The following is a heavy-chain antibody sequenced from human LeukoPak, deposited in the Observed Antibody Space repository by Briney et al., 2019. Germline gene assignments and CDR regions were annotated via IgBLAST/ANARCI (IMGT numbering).Heavy chain of an antibody. CDR2: IYTSGST. CDR3: ARDDRSGPDYYYMDV. Sequence: KPSETLSLTCTVSGVSISSYYWSWLRQPAGKGLEWIGRIYTSGSTNYNPSLKSRVTMSVDTSKNQFSLKLSSVTAADTAVYYCARDDRSGPDYYYMDVWGKGTTVTISS. J-gene: IGHJ6*03. D-gene: IGHD3-22*01. CDR1: GVSISSYY. V-gene: IGHV4-4*07.